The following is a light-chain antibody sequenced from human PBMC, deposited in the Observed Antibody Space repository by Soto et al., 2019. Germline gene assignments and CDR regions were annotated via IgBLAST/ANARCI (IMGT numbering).Light chain of an antibody. V-gene: IGLV2-23*01. CDR2: GGS. Sequence: QSALTQPASVSGSPGQSITISCTGTSSDVGKYNLVSWYQQHPGKAPKFMIYGGSKRPSGVSNRFSGSKSGNTASLTISGLQAEDEADYYCCAYAGSYTLVFGGGTKLTVL. CDR3: CAYAGSYTLV. CDR1: SSDVGKYNL. J-gene: IGLJ3*02.